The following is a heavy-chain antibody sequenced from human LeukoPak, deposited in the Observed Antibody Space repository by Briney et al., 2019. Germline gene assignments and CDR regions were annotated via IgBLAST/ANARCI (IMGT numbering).Heavy chain of an antibody. Sequence: PGGSLRLSCTASGFTFSNYVMNWVRQAPGKGLEWVSGLSVSGGSTNYADSVKGRFTISRDNSKNSLYLQMNSLRTEDTALYYCAKDGKMATISWTSFDYWGQGTLVTVSS. CDR2: LSVSGGST. V-gene: IGHV3-43*02. CDR1: GFTFSNYV. CDR3: AKDGKMATISWTSFDY. J-gene: IGHJ4*02. D-gene: IGHD5-24*01.